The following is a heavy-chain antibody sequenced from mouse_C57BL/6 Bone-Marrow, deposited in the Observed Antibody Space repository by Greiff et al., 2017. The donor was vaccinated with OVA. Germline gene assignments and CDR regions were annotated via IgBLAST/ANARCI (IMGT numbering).Heavy chain of an antibody. CDR2: IHPNSGST. Sequence: QVQLQQPGAELVKPGASVKLSCKASGYTFTSYWMHWVKQRPGQGLEWIGMIHPNSGSTNYNEKFKSKATLTVDKSSSTAYMQLSSLTSEDSAVYHCARYYYGSSSHYAMDYWGQGTSVTVSS. CDR1: GYTFTSYW. V-gene: IGHV1-64*01. D-gene: IGHD1-1*01. J-gene: IGHJ4*01. CDR3: ARYYYGSSSHYAMDY.